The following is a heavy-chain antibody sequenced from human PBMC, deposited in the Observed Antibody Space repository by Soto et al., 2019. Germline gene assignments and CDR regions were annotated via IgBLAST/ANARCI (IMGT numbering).Heavy chain of an antibody. D-gene: IGHD6-13*01. CDR2: ISGSGGST. V-gene: IGHV3-23*01. J-gene: IGHJ6*02. CDR1: GFTFSSYA. CDR3: AKKFKDSYSSSWYRHYYNYYGMDV. Sequence: LRLSCAASGFTFSSYAMSWVRQAPGKGLEWVSAISGSGGSTYYADSVKGRFTISRDNSKNTLYLQMNSLRAEDTAVYYCAKKFKDSYSSSWYRHYYNYYGMDVWGQGTTVTVSS.